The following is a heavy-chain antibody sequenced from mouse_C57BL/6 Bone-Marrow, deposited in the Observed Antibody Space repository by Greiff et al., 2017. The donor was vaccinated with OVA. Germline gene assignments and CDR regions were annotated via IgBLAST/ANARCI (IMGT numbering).Heavy chain of an antibody. CDR3: ARSRGDY. V-gene: IGHV1-82*01. D-gene: IGHD1-1*01. Sequence: QLQQSGPELVKPGASVKISCKASGYAFSSSWMNWVKQRPGKGLEWIGRIYPGDGDTNYNGKFKGKATLTADKSSSTAYMQLSSLTSEDSAVYFCARSRGDYWGQGTTLTVSS. CDR2: IYPGDGDT. CDR1: GYAFSSSW. J-gene: IGHJ2*01.